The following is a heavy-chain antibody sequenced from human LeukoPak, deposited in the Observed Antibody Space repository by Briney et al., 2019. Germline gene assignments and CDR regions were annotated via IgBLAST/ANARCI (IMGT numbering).Heavy chain of an antibody. J-gene: IGHJ3*02. V-gene: IGHV4-38-2*01. Sequence: SETLSLTCAVSGYSISSGYYWGWIRQPPGKGLEWIGSIYHSGSTYYNPSLKRRVTISVDTSKNQFSLELSSVTAADTAVYYCARRRSHDAFDIWGQGTMVTVSS. CDR1: GYSISSGYY. CDR2: IYHSGST. CDR3: ARRRSHDAFDI.